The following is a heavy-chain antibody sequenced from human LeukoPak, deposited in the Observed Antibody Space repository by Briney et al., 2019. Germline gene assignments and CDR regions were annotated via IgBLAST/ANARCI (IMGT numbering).Heavy chain of an antibody. CDR1: GGSFSGYY. V-gene: IGHV4-34*01. CDR2: INHSGST. D-gene: IGHD3-22*01. Sequence: SETLSLTCTVSGGSFSGYYWSWIRQPPGKGLEWIGEINHSGSTNYNPSLKSRVTMSVDASKNQFSLKLSSVTAADTAVYYCARRLYDSSGYPYYYYYYMDVWGKGTTVTVSS. CDR3: ARRLYDSSGYPYYYYYYMDV. J-gene: IGHJ6*03.